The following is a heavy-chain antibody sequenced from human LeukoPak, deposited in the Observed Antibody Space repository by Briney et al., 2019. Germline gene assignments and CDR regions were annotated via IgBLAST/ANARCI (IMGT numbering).Heavy chain of an antibody. Sequence: SETLSLTCTVSGGSISSGVYYWSWIRQPPGKGLEWIGYIFYSGSTSSNPSLKSRITISVDTSKNHFSLKLSSVAAADTAVYYCARLYYDFWSGYSDIQDYWGQGTLVTVSS. D-gene: IGHD3-3*01. V-gene: IGHV4-30-4*08. CDR2: IFYSGST. J-gene: IGHJ4*02. CDR1: GGSISSGVYY. CDR3: ARLYYDFWSGYSDIQDY.